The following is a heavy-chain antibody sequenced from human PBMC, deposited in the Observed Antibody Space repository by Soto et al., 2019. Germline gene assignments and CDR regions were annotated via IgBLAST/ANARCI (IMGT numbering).Heavy chain of an antibody. CDR1: GGSFSGYY. J-gene: IGHJ4*02. Sequence: SETLSLTCAVYGGSFSGYYWSWIRQPPGKGLEWIGEINHSGSTNYNPSLKSRVTISVVTSKNQFSLKLSSVTAADTAVYYCARGKSYDYVWGSYRYSSPYFDYWGQGTLVTV. CDR2: INHSGST. D-gene: IGHD3-16*02. V-gene: IGHV4-34*01. CDR3: ARGKSYDYVWGSYRYSSPYFDY.